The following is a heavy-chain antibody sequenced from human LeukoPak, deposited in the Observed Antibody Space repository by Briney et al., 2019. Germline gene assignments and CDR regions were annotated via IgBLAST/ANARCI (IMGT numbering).Heavy chain of an antibody. V-gene: IGHV1-2*02. CDR1: GYTFTGYY. CDR2: INPNSGDR. J-gene: IGHJ4*02. Sequence: GASVTVSCKASGYTFTGYYMHWVRRAPGQGLEWMGWINPNSGDRNYAQKFQGRVTMTRDTSISTAYMELSGLRSDDTAVYYCARDLTLQAAAAIMYYFDYWGQGTLVTASS. D-gene: IGHD6-25*01. CDR3: ARDLTLQAAAAIMYYFDY.